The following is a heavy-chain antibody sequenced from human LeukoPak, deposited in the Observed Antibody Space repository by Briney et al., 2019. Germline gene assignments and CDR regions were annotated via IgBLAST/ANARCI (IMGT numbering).Heavy chain of an antibody. D-gene: IGHD3-3*01. CDR2: ISGSGGST. Sequence: GGSLRLSCAASGFTFSSYAMSWVRQAPGKGLEWVSAISGSGGSTYYADSVKGRFTISRDNSKNTLYLQMNSLRAEDTAVYYCAKAPKGSGYRPSVYWGQGTLMTVSS. J-gene: IGHJ4*02. CDR1: GFTFSSYA. V-gene: IGHV3-23*01. CDR3: AKAPKGSGYRPSVY.